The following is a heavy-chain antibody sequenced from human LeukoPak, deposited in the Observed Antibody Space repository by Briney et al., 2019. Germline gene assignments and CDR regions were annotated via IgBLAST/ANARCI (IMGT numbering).Heavy chain of an antibody. Sequence: GGSLRVSRAASGFTFSNYWMSWVRQAPGKGLEWVANIKQDGSEKCYVDSVKGRFTISRDNAKNSLYLQMNSLRAEDTAVYYCARDRWELLSNSYHYCGLDAWGQGTTVTVSS. D-gene: IGHD2-15*01. V-gene: IGHV3-7*01. CDR3: ARDRWELLSNSYHYCGLDA. CDR1: GFTFSNYW. CDR2: IKQDGSEK. J-gene: IGHJ6*02.